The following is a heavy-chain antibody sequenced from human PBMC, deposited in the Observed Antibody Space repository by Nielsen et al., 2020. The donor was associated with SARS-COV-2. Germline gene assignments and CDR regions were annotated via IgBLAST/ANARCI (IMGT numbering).Heavy chain of an antibody. CDR2: ISGSGGST. J-gene: IGHJ4*02. D-gene: IGHD4-11*01. CDR3: AKDSPTTEDY. V-gene: IGHV3-23*01. Sequence: WSRQPPGKGLEWVSAISGSGGSTYYADSVKGRFTISRDNSKNTLYLQMNSLRAEDTAVYYCAKDSPTTEDYWGQGTLVTVSS.